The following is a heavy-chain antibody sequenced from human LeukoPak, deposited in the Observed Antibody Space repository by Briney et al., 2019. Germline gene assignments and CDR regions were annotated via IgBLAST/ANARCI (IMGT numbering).Heavy chain of an antibody. D-gene: IGHD4/OR15-4a*01. CDR3: ARRAGAYSHPYDY. V-gene: IGHV3-53*01. J-gene: IGHJ4*02. Sequence: GGSLRLSCTVSGFTVSSNSMSWVRQAPGKGLEWVSFIYSAGNTHYSDSVKGRFTISIGNSKNTLYLQMNSLRAEDTAVYYCARRAGAYSHPYDYWGQGTLVTVSS. CDR2: IYSAGNT. CDR1: GFTVSSNS.